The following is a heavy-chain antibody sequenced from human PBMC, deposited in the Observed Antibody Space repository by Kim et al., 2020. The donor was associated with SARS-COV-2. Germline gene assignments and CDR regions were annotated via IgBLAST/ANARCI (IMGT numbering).Heavy chain of an antibody. Sequence: AQKFQGRVTITADESTSTAYMELSSLRSEDTAVYYCAIKYYYDSSVPFDYWGQGTLVTVSS. D-gene: IGHD3-22*01. J-gene: IGHJ4*02. CDR3: AIKYYYDSSVPFDY. V-gene: IGHV1-69*01.